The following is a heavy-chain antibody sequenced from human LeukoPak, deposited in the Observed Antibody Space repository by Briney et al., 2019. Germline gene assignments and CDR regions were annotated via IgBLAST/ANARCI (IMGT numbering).Heavy chain of an antibody. J-gene: IGHJ3*02. CDR2: ISVYNGNT. CDR3: ARAGVDI. D-gene: IGHD3-10*01. Sequence: GASVKVSCKASGYTFISYGIGWVRQAPGQGLEWMGWISVYNGNTKYSQKFQGRVTITRDTSASTAYMELSSLRSEDTAVYYCARAGVDIWGQGTMVTVSS. V-gene: IGHV1-18*01. CDR1: GYTFISYG.